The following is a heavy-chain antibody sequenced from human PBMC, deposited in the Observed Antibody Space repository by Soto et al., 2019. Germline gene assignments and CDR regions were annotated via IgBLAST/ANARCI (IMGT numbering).Heavy chain of an antibody. V-gene: IGHV3-23*01. CDR1: GFTFSSYA. J-gene: IGHJ4*02. Sequence: EVQLLESGGGLVQPGGSLRLSCAASGFTFSSYAMSWVRQAPGKGLEWVSGSSDSGGSTYYAESVKGRFTISRDNSRSQLYLQMNSLRAEDTAVYYCAKSTVTTRTLFDSWGQGTLVTVSS. D-gene: IGHD4-17*01. CDR3: AKSTVTTRTLFDS. CDR2: SSDSGGST.